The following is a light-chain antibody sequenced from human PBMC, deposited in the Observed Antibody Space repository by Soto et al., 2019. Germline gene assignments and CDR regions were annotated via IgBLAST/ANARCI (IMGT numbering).Light chain of an antibody. CDR3: QSYDSSLSGYV. CDR1: SSNIGAGYE. CDR2: ENN. V-gene: IGLV1-40*01. J-gene: IGLJ1*01. Sequence: QSVLTQPPSVSEAPGQRVTISCTGSSSNIGAGYEAHWYQQVPGTAPKLLIYENNNRPSGVPDRFSGSKSGTSASLAITGLQAEDEAEYYSQSYDSSLSGYVFGTGTKLTV.